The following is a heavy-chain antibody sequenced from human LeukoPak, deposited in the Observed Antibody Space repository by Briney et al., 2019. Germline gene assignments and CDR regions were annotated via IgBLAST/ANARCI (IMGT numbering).Heavy chain of an antibody. V-gene: IGHV4-34*01. CDR3: ARDCIAARDI. CDR2: INHSGST. D-gene: IGHD6-6*01. CDR1: GGSFSGYY. Sequence: PSETLSLTCAVYGGSFSGYYWSWIRQPPGKGLEWIGEINHSGSTNYNPSLKSRVTISVDTSKNQFSLKLSSVTAADTAVYYCARDCIAARDIWGQGTMVTVSS. J-gene: IGHJ3*02.